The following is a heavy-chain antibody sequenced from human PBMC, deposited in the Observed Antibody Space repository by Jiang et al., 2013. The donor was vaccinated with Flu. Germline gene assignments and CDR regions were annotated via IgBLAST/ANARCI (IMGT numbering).Heavy chain of an antibody. D-gene: IGHD6-19*01. J-gene: IGHJ2*01. CDR3: ARQRSNGWFPPPHFDL. Sequence: CIGYFSYTGSTSYNPSLKSRVAISVDTSKNQVSLKLNSVTAADTAVYYCARQRSNGWFPPPHFDLWGRGTLVTVSS. CDR2: FSYTGST. V-gene: IGHV4-59*08.